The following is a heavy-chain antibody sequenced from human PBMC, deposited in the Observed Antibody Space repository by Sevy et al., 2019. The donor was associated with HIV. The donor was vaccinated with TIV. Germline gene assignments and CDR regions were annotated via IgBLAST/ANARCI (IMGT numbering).Heavy chain of an antibody. J-gene: IGHJ3*02. D-gene: IGHD3-22*01. Sequence: SETLSLTCTVSGGSISSGSYYWSWIRQPAGKGLEWIGRIYTSGSTNYNPSLTSRVTMSVDTSKNQFSLKLSSVTAADTAVYYCARDTYYYDSSGHDAFDIWGQGTMVTVSS. V-gene: IGHV4-61*02. CDR2: IYTSGST. CDR1: GGSISSGSYY. CDR3: ARDTYYYDSSGHDAFDI.